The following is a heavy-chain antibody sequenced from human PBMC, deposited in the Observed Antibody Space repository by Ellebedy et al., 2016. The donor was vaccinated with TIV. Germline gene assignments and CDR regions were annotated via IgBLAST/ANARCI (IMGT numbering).Heavy chain of an antibody. CDR3: ARGSTVVTPYDAFDI. CDR2: ISYDGSNK. J-gene: IGHJ3*02. D-gene: IGHD4-23*01. V-gene: IGHV3-30*03. CDR1: GFTFSSYG. Sequence: GESLKISCAASGFTFSSYGMHWVRQAPGKGLEWVAVISYDGSNKYYADSVKGRFTISRDNSKNTLYLQMNSLRAEDTAVYYCARGSTVVTPYDAFDIWGQGTMVTVSS.